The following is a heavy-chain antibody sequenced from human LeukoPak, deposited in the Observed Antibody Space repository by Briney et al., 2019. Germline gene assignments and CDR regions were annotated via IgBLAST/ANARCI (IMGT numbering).Heavy chain of an antibody. CDR3: ARDLGSNTVTTVPFDH. Sequence: ASVKVSCKASGYTFTSYGISWVRQAPGQGLEWMGWISAYNGNTNYAQKLQGRVTMTTDTSTSTAYMELRSLRSDDTAVYYCARDLGSNTVTTVPFDHWGQGTLVTVSS. CDR2: ISAYNGNT. J-gene: IGHJ4*02. D-gene: IGHD4-11*01. V-gene: IGHV1-18*01. CDR1: GYTFTSYG.